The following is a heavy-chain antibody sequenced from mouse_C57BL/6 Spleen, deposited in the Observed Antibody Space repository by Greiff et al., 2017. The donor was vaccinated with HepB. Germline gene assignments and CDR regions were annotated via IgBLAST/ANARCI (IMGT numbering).Heavy chain of an antibody. CDR2: ISSGSSTI. V-gene: IGHV5-17*01. CDR1: GFTFSDYG. J-gene: IGHJ4*01. Sequence: EVKVVESGGGLVKPGGSLKLSCAASGFTFSDYGMHWVRQAPEKGLEWVAYISSGSSTIYYADTVKGRFTISRDNAKNTLFLQMTSLRSEDTAMYYCARGGLRPYYYAMDYWGQGTSVTVSS. CDR3: ARGGLRPYYYAMDY. D-gene: IGHD2-4*01.